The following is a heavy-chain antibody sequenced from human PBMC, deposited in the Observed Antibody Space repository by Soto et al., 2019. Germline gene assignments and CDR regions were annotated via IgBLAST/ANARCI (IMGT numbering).Heavy chain of an antibody. V-gene: IGHV3-30*03. J-gene: IGHJ6*02. CDR1: GVSFSSYG. D-gene: IGHD1-1*01. CDR3: AGALENPSFYYGLNV. CDR2: TTYDGGIK. Sequence: GGSLRLSCAASGVSFSSYGREWVRLAPGKGLEWVAATTYDGGIKHYVDSVKGRFTISRDNSKNTLYLQMNSLRVDNAVTYSCAGALENPSFYYGLNVWGQGPTVTVS.